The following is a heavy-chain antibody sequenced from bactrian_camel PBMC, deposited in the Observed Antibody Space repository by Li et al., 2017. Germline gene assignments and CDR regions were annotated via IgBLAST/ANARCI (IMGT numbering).Heavy chain of an antibody. D-gene: IGHD2*01. Sequence: HVQLVESGGGSVQPGGSVRLSCATSGVNFEASDMGWYRQAPGSECELVARITTTGQTTYADSVAGRFTISRDGLKPEDTGVYYCAALQLSPCLLAPLKLLGHWGRGTQVTVS. CDR2: ITTTGQT. V-gene: IGHV3S53*01. CDR1: GVNFEASD. J-gene: IGHJ6*01. CDR3: PLKLLGH.